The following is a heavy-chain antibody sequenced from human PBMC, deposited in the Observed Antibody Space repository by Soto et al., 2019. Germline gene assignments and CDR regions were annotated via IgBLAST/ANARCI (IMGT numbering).Heavy chain of an antibody. V-gene: IGHV1-3*01. J-gene: IGHJ5*02. Sequence: ASVKVSCKASGYIFNSHAMHWVRQAPGQRLEWMGWINAGNGNTYYSQNFKDRVTFTRDTIATSVVMKLTSLTSEDTAFYYCARDQSGIGYYVDWFDPWGQGTLVTVSS. D-gene: IGHD3-10*02. CDR1: GYIFNSHA. CDR2: INAGNGNT. CDR3: ARDQSGIGYYVDWFDP.